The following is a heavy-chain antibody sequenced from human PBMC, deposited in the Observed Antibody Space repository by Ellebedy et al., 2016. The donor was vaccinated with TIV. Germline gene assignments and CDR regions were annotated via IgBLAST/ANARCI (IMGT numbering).Heavy chain of an antibody. J-gene: IGHJ4*02. V-gene: IGHV4-39*07. CDR2: LKYGGES. D-gene: IGHD5-12*01. CDR3: ASHRGFYSGWSFDY. CDR1: GDSISSTNYF. Sequence: MPSETLSLTCIVSGDSISSTNYFWGWIRQSPGKGLVWIGSLKYGGESYFDPSLKSRVTRSLDTSKNQFSLKVNSVTAAETAIYYCASHRGFYSGWSFDYWGQGTLTTVSS.